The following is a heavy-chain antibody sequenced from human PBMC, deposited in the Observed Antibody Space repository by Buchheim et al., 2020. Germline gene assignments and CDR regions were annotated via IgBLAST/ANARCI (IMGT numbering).Heavy chain of an antibody. V-gene: IGHV3-30*04. CDR1: GFTFSSYA. J-gene: IGHJ4*02. Sequence: QVQLVESGGGVVQPGRSLRLSCAASGFTFSSYAMHWVRQAPGKGLEWVAVISYDGSNKYYADSVKGRFNISRDNSKNTLYLQMNSLRAEDTAVYYCARDPQSAYFDYWGQGTL. CDR2: ISYDGSNK. CDR3: ARDPQSAYFDY.